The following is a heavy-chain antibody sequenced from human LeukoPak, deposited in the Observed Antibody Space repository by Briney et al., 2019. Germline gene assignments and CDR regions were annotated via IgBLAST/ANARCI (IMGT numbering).Heavy chain of an antibody. CDR1: GFTFSSYW. Sequence: GGSLRLSCAASGFTFSSYWMSWVRQAPGKGLEWVASIKQDGSETRYVDSMKGRFTIFRDNTKTSLYLQMNSLRAEDTAVYYCARYGLGDTFDIWGQGTVVTVSS. D-gene: IGHD3-10*01. CDR2: IKQDGSET. J-gene: IGHJ3*02. V-gene: IGHV3-7*01. CDR3: ARYGLGDTFDI.